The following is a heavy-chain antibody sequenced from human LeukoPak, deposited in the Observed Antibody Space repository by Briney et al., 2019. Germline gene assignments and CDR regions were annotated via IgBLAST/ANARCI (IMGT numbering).Heavy chain of an antibody. CDR3: ASLSADSSGYYKNNWFDP. CDR2: INHSGST. J-gene: IGHJ5*02. Sequence: SETLSLTCAVYGGSFSGYYWSWIRQPPGKGLEWIGEINHSGSTNYNPSFKSRVTISVDTSKNQFSLKLSSVTAADTAVYYCASLSADSSGYYKNNWFDPWGQGTLVTVSS. V-gene: IGHV4-34*01. CDR1: GGSFSGYY. D-gene: IGHD3-22*01.